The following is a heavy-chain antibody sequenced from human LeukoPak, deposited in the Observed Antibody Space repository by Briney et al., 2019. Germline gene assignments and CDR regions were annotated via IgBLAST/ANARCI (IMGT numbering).Heavy chain of an antibody. D-gene: IGHD6-19*01. J-gene: IGHJ6*04. CDR3: ARNSSDWYGYMDV. V-gene: IGHV1-18*01. CDR2: ISTYNGYA. CDR1: GYTFTSYG. Sequence: ASVEVSCKASGYTFTSYGISWVRQAPGQGLECMGWISTYNGYANYAQKLQGRVTMTTETSTSKAYLELRSLRSDDTAVYYCARNSSDWYGYMDVWGKGTTVTVSS.